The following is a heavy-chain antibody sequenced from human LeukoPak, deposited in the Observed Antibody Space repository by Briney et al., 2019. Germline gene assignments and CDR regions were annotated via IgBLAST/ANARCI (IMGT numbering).Heavy chain of an antibody. CDR3: ARGVGEFSPFDS. D-gene: IGHD3-10*01. Sequence: PSETLSLTCTVSGGSISIYYWSWIRQPPGKGLEWIGYIYYSGSTNYNPSLKSRVTISVDTSKNQFSLKLSSVTAADTAVYYCARGVGEFSPFDSWGQGTLVTVSS. J-gene: IGHJ4*02. CDR1: GGSISIYY. V-gene: IGHV4-59*01. CDR2: IYYSGST.